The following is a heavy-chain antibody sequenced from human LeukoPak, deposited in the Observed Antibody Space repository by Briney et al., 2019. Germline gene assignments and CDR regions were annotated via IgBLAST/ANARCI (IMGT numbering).Heavy chain of an antibody. CDR3: AKKFSYGSGAGDALDI. CDR1: GFTFSGFG. D-gene: IGHD3-10*01. Sequence: GGSLRLSCAASGFTFSGFGMHWVRQAPGKGLEWVAVISYDGSLKHYFDSVKGRFTISRDNSKNTVVLQMDSLRVEDTAIYYCAKKFSYGSGAGDALDIWGHGTLVTVSS. V-gene: IGHV3-30*18. CDR2: ISYDGSLK. J-gene: IGHJ3*02.